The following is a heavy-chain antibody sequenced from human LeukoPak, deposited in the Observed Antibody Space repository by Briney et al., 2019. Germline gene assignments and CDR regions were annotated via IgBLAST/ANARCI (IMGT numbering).Heavy chain of an antibody. CDR3: AKYVVVPAATVDY. D-gene: IGHD2-2*01. V-gene: IGHV3-23*01. Sequence: PGGSLRLSCAASGFTLSSYAMSWVRQAPEKGLEWLSAISGSGGGTYYADSVKGRFTISRDNSKNTLYLQMNSLRAEDTAVYYCAKYVVVPAATVDYWGQGTLVTVSS. J-gene: IGHJ4*02. CDR1: GFTLSSYA. CDR2: ISGSGGGT.